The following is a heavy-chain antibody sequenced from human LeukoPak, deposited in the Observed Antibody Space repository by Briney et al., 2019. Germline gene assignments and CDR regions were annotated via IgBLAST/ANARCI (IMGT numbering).Heavy chain of an antibody. Sequence: GGSLRLSCAASGFTFSSYAMSWVRQAPGKGLEWVSAISGSGGSTYYADSVKGRFTISRDNANNTRYLQMNSLSDEATAVYYCATSLPLTMIVFEPHDYCGQGTLVTVSS. J-gene: IGHJ4*02. CDR3: ATSLPLTMIVFEPHDY. CDR2: ISGSGGST. D-gene: IGHD3-22*01. V-gene: IGHV3-23*01. CDR1: GFTFSSYA.